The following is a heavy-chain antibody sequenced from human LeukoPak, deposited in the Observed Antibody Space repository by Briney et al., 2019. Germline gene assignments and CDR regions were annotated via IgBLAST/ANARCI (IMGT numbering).Heavy chain of an antibody. Sequence: GGSLRLSCAASGFIYSTYDMNWVRQAPGKGLEWVSLITTGSHYIYYADSVKGRFTISRDNAKSSLFLQMNSLRAEDTAVYYCAAMRACSSTTCNPFDKWGQGTLVTVSS. CDR1: GFIYSTYD. CDR3: AAMRACSSTTCNPFDK. CDR2: ITTGSHYI. V-gene: IGHV3-21*01. D-gene: IGHD2-2*01. J-gene: IGHJ4*02.